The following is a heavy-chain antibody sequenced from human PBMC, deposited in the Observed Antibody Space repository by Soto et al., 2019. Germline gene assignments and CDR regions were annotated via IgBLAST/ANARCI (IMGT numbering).Heavy chain of an antibody. CDR3: ARVQVPAVFAVGFDP. CDR2: INPNTGDT. Sequence: ASVKVSCKASGYTFTAYYMYWVRKAPGQGLEWMGWINPNTGDTNYAQKFQGRVTMTTDTYISTAYMELRSLRSDNTAMYYCARVQVPAVFAVGFDPWGQGALVTVSS. J-gene: IGHJ5*02. V-gene: IGHV1-2*02. CDR1: GYTFTAYY. D-gene: IGHD2-2*01.